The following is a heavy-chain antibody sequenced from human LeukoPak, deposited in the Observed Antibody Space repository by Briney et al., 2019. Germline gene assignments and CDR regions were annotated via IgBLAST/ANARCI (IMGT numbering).Heavy chain of an antibody. CDR3: ARRRNDILTGPYYYYYGMDV. J-gene: IGHJ6*02. V-gene: IGHV4-59*08. D-gene: IGHD3-9*01. CDR1: GGSISSYY. Sequence: ASETLSLTCTVSGGSISSYYWSWIRQPPGKELEWIGYIYYSGSTNYNPSLKSRVTISVDTSKNQFSLKLSSVTAADTAVYYCARRRNDILTGPYYYYYGMDVWGQGTTVTVSS. CDR2: IYYSGST.